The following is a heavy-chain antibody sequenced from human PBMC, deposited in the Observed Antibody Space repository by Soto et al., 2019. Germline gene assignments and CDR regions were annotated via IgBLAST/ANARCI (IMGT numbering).Heavy chain of an antibody. J-gene: IGHJ4*02. CDR3: ARDQTVAGPTTFDY. CDR2: VDPSDSQT. V-gene: IGHV5-10-1*01. CDR1: GYSFAGYW. Sequence: GESLKISCKGSGYSFAGYWITWVRQKPGKGLEWMGRVDPSDSQTYYSPSFRGHVTISVTKSITTVFLQWSSLRASDTAMYYCARDQTVAGPTTFDYCGQGTLVTVSS. D-gene: IGHD6-19*01.